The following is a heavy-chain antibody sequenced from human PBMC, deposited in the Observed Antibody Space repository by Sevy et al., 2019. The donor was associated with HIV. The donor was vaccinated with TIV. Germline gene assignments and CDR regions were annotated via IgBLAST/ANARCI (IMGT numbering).Heavy chain of an antibody. J-gene: IGHJ4*03. CDR1: GFNTIHYA. Sequence: GGSLRLSCAASGFNTIHYAMHWVRQAPGKGLQWVTFIRYDGHARYYADFVRGRFTISRDTSKNTLYLQMNSLSTEDTAIYYCAKDQCSGASCSAHVFENWGQGTLVTVSS. D-gene: IGHD2-2*01. V-gene: IGHV3-30*02. CDR2: IRYDGHAR. CDR3: AKDQCSGASCSAHVFEN.